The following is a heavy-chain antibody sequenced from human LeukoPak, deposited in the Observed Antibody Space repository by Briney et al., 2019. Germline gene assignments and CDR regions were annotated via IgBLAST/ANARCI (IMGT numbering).Heavy chain of an antibody. Sequence: PGGSLRLSCAASGLTLSSYEMNWVRQAPGKGLEWVSYISSSGSSIYYAHSFKGRFTISRDKANKSLYLQLHSLRAEDTAVYYRARDSHKFDSSGYYPDAFDIWGQGTMVTVSS. J-gene: IGHJ3*02. CDR1: GLTLSSYE. CDR2: ISSSGSSI. D-gene: IGHD3-22*01. V-gene: IGHV3-48*03. CDR3: ARDSHKFDSSGYYPDAFDI.